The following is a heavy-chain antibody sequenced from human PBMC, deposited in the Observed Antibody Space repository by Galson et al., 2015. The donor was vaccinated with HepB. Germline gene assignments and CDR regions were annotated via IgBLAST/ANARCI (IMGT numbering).Heavy chain of an antibody. CDR3: ARDNQTGDAFMDY. J-gene: IGHJ4*02. D-gene: IGHD7-27*01. Sequence: SLRLSCAASGFTFSTYGVHWVRQAPGKGLEWVAVIWHDGNKRYYADSVKGRFTLSRDNFKNTVNLQMNNLRADDTAVYYCARDNQTGDAFMDYWGQGVLVTVSS. CDR1: GFTFSTYG. V-gene: IGHV3-33*01. CDR2: IWHDGNKR.